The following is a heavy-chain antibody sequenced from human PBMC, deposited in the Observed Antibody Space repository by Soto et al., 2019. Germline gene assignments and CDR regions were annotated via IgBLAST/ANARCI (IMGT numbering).Heavy chain of an antibody. CDR3: ARRARPDFYYMDV. CDR2: ISSNGVGT. CDR1: GFTLSGYA. J-gene: IGHJ6*03. V-gene: IGHV3-64*01. D-gene: IGHD6-6*01. Sequence: GGSLRLSCAASGFTLSGYAMDWVRQAPGKGLEYVSGISSNGVGTYYANSVQGRFTISRDNSKNTAYLQMGSLRPEDMAVYYCARRARPDFYYMDVWGKGTTVTVPS.